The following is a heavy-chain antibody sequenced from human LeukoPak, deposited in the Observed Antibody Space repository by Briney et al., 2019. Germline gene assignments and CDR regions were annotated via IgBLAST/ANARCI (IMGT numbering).Heavy chain of an antibody. J-gene: IGHJ3*02. D-gene: IGHD3-3*01. CDR3: ARDRDFWSGYTRNDAFDI. Sequence: PGGSLRLSCAASGFTFSSYSMNWVRQAPGKGLEWIGYICNSGSTNYNPSLRSRVTISVDTSKNQFSLKLNSVTAADTAVYYCARDRDFWSGYTRNDAFDIWGQGTMVTVSS. V-gene: IGHV4-59*01. CDR1: GFTFSSYS. CDR2: ICNSGST.